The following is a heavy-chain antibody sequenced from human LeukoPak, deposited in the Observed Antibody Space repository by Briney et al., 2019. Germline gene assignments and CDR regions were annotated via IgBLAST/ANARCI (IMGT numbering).Heavy chain of an antibody. CDR1: GGSISSGGYY. CDR2: IYYSGST. J-gene: IGHJ5*02. D-gene: IGHD4-17*01. V-gene: IGHV4-31*03. Sequence: SETLSLTCTVSGGSISSGGYYWSWIRQHPGKGLEWIGYIYYSGSTHYNPSLKSRVTISVDTAKNQFSLKLSSVTAADTAVYYCARDLRETTGSVIDPWGQGTLVSVSS. CDR3: ARDLRETTGSVIDP.